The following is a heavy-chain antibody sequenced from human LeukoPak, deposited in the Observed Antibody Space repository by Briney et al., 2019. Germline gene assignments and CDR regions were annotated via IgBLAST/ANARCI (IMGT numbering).Heavy chain of an antibody. V-gene: IGHV3-7*03. D-gene: IGHD3-9*01. CDR2: IKQDGSEK. Sequence: GGSLRLSCAASGFTFSSYGMHWVRQAPGKGLEWVANIKQDGSEKYYVDSVKGRFTISRDNAKNSLYLQMNSLRAEDTAVYYCASSGVRYFDWLFDYWGQGTLVTVSS. J-gene: IGHJ4*02. CDR1: GFTFSSYG. CDR3: ASSGVRYFDWLFDY.